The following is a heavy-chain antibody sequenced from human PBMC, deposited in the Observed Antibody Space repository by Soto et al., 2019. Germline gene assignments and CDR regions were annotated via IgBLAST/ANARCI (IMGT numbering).Heavy chain of an antibody. CDR1: GYSFTSYW. D-gene: IGHD2-21*02. Sequence: GESLKISCKGSGYSFTSYWIGWVRQMPGKGLEWMGIIYPGDSDTRYSPSFQGQVTISADKSISTAYLQWSSLKASDTAMYYCARGSVAVTVIPPAMDFQHWGQATLVTVSS. J-gene: IGHJ1*01. CDR3: ARGSVAVTVIPPAMDFQH. V-gene: IGHV5-51*01. CDR2: IYPGDSDT.